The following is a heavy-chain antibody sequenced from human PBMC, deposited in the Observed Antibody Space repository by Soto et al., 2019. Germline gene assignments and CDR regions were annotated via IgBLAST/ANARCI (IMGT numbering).Heavy chain of an antibody. Sequence: PGGPLRLSCAASGFTFSSYAMHWVSQAPGKGLEWVAVISYDGSNKYYADSVKGRFTVSRDNAQNSLFLLMNSPRAEDTAVYYCARDRDWAFDYWGRGTLVTVSS. CDR2: ISYDGSNK. D-gene: IGHD3-9*01. J-gene: IGHJ4*02. CDR3: ARDRDWAFDY. V-gene: IGHV3-30-3*01. CDR1: GFTFSSYA.